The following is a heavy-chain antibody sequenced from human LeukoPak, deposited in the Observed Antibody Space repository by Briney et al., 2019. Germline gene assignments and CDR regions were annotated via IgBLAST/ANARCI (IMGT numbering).Heavy chain of an antibody. J-gene: IGHJ5*02. D-gene: IGHD6-13*01. V-gene: IGHV4-39*01. CDR3: ARHLYGSSWDNWFDP. CDR1: GGSISSSSYY. Sequence: PSETLSLTCTVSGGSISSSSYYWGWIRQPPGKGLEWIGSIYYSGSTYYNPSLKSRVTISVDTSKNQFSLKLSSVTAADTAVYYCARHLYGSSWDNWFDPWGQGTLVTVSS. CDR2: IYYSGST.